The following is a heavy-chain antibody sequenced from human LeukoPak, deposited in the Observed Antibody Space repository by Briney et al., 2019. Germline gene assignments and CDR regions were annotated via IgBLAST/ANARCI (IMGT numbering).Heavy chain of an antibody. Sequence: SETLSLTCTVSGGSISSSSYYWGWIRQPPGKGLEWIGSIYYSGSTYYNPSLKSRVTISVDTSKNQFSLKLSSVTAADTAVYYCASTVYYYDSSGYPYGFDYWGQGTLVTVSS. CDR1: GGSISSSSYY. CDR3: ASTVYYYDSSGYPYGFDY. J-gene: IGHJ4*02. CDR2: IYYSGST. D-gene: IGHD3-22*01. V-gene: IGHV4-39*01.